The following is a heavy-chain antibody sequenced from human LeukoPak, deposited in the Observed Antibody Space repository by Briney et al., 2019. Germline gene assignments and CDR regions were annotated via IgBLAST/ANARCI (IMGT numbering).Heavy chain of an antibody. CDR2: ISYDGSNK. V-gene: IGHV3-30*18. Sequence: PGRSLRLSCAASGFTFNSYGMDWVRQAPGKGLEWVAVISYDGSNKYYADSVEGRFTISRDNSKNTLYMQMNSLRAEDTAVYYCAKDGSYYCDSSGSYFDYWGQGTLVTVSS. J-gene: IGHJ4*02. D-gene: IGHD3-22*01. CDR3: AKDGSYYCDSSGSYFDY. CDR1: GFTFNSYG.